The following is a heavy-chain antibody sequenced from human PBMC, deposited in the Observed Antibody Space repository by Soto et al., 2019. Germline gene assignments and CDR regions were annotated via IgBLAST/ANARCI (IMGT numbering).Heavy chain of an antibody. Sequence: GGSLRLSCAASGFTFSGSAMHWVRQASGKGLEWVGRIRSKANSYATAYAASVKGRFTISRDDSKNTAYLQMNSLKTEDTAVYYCTSRVPAAIDYWGQGTLVTVSS. CDR2: IRSKANSYAT. CDR1: GFTFSGSA. CDR3: TSRVPAAIDY. D-gene: IGHD2-2*01. J-gene: IGHJ4*02. V-gene: IGHV3-73*01.